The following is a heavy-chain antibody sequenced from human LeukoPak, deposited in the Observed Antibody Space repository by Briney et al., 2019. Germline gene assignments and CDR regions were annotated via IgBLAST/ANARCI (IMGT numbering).Heavy chain of an antibody. V-gene: IGHV1-46*01. D-gene: IGHD6-6*01. Sequence: ASVKVSCKASGYTFTSYYMHWVRQAPGQGLEWMGIINPSGGSTSYAQRFQGRVTMTRDTSTSTVYMELSNLRSEDTAVYYCARVDSSSGGMDVWGQGTTVTVSS. CDR1: GYTFTSYY. J-gene: IGHJ6*02. CDR3: ARVDSSSGGMDV. CDR2: INPSGGST.